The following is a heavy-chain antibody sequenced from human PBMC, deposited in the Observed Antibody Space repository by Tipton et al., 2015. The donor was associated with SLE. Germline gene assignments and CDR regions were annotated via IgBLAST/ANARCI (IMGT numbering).Heavy chain of an antibody. Sequence: GSLRLSCAASGFSFSNYWMNWVRQAPGKGLEWVANIKQDGSEKFYVDSVKGRFTISRDNAKNSLYLQMNSLRADDTAVYYCARGPTWWLLLDFYYGMDVWGQGTTVTVSS. CDR2: IKQDGSEK. CDR3: ARGPTWWLLLDFYYGMDV. D-gene: IGHD3-22*01. V-gene: IGHV3-7*01. J-gene: IGHJ6*02. CDR1: GFSFSNYW.